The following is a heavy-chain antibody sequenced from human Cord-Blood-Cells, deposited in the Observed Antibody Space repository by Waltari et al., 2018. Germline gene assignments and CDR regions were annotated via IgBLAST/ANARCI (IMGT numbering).Heavy chain of an antibody. CDR3: ARDIRFPLYSSSWYDY. V-gene: IGHV3-21*01. CDR2: ISSSSSYI. J-gene: IGHJ4*02. Sequence: EVQLVESGGGLVKPGGSLRLSCAASGFTFSSYSMNWVRQAPGKGLEWVSSISSSSSYIYYADSVKGRFTISRDNAKNSLYLQMNSLRAEDTAVYYCARDIRFPLYSSSWYDYWGQGTLVTVSS. CDR1: GFTFSSYS. D-gene: IGHD6-13*01.